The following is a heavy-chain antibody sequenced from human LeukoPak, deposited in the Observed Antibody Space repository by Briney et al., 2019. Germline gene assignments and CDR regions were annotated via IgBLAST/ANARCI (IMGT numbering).Heavy chain of an antibody. V-gene: IGHV3-30*02. CDR3: AKDSFKAITYCVD. CDR1: GFTFSSYG. CDR2: IRYDGSNK. D-gene: IGHD1-26*01. J-gene: IGHJ4*02. Sequence: GGSLRLSCAASGFTFSSYGMHWVRQAPGKGLEWVAFIRYDGSNKYYADSVKGRFTISRDNSKNTLYLQMNRLRAEDTAVYYCAKDSFKAITYCVDWGQGTLVTVSS.